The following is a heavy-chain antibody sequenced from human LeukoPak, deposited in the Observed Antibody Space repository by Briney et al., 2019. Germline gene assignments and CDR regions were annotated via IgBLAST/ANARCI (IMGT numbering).Heavy chain of an antibody. Sequence: SETLSLTCTVFGDAITSHYWTWIRRSPVKGLEWIGDISNSGSTSYNPSLKSRVTISIDTSKNQFSLKLSSVTAADTAVYYCGRDALVGYFSYYYMDVWGKGTTVTVSS. CDR2: ISNSGST. CDR1: GDAITSHY. V-gene: IGHV4-59*11. J-gene: IGHJ6*03. D-gene: IGHD2-15*01. CDR3: GRDALVGYFSYYYMDV.